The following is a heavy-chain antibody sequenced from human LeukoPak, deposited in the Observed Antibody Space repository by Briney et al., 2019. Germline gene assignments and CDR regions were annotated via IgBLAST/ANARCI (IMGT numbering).Heavy chain of an antibody. CDR3: ARQPFYYDRQVHAFDI. CDR1: GGSISSGSYY. V-gene: IGHV4-61*02. Sequence: SQTLSLTSTVSGGSISSGSYYWSWIRQPAGKGLEWIGRIYTSGSTNYNPSLKSRVTISVDTSKNQFSLKLSSVTAADTAVYYCARQPFYYDRQVHAFDIWGQGTMVTVSS. D-gene: IGHD3-22*01. J-gene: IGHJ3*02. CDR2: IYTSGST.